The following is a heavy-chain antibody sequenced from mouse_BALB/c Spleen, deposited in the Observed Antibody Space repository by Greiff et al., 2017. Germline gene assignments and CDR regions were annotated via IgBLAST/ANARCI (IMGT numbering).Heavy chain of an antibody. J-gene: IGHJ1*01. CDR2: IRNKANGYTT. CDR3: ARDSYGNYVYFDV. D-gene: IGHD2-1*01. Sequence: EVMLVESGGGLVQPGGSLRLSCATSGFTFTDYYMSWVRQPPGKALEWLGFIRNKANGYTTEYSASVKGRFTISRDNSQSILYLQMNTLRAEDSATYYCARDSYGNYVYFDVWGAGTTVTVSS. CDR1: GFTFTDYY. V-gene: IGHV7-3*02.